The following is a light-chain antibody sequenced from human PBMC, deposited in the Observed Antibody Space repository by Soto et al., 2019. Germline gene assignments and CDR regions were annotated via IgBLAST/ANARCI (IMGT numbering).Light chain of an antibody. CDR1: SSDVGSYNL. J-gene: IGLJ1*01. Sequence: QSALTQPASVSGSPGQSITISCTGTSSDVGSYNLVSWYQQHPGKAPKLMIYEGSKRPSGVSSRFSGSKSGNTASLTISGLQAEDEADYYCCSYAGSGTFYVFRTGTKVTVL. CDR2: EGS. CDR3: CSYAGSGTFYV. V-gene: IGLV2-23*03.